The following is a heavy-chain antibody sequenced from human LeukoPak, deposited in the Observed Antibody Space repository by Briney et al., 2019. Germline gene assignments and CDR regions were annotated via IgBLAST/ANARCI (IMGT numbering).Heavy chain of an antibody. CDR1: GGSISSGGYY. Sequence: SETLSLTCTVSGGSISSGGYYWSWIRQHPGKGLEWIGCIYYSGSTYYNPSLKSRVTISVDTSKNQFSLKLSSVTAADTAVYYCARRVRDVVVPVAYTPYYFDYWGQGTLVTVSS. V-gene: IGHV4-31*03. D-gene: IGHD2-2*01. CDR3: ARRVRDVVVPVAYTPYYFDY. CDR2: IYYSGST. J-gene: IGHJ4*02.